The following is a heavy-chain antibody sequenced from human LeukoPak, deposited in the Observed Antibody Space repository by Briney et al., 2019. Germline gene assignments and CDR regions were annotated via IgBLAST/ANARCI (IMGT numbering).Heavy chain of an antibody. CDR3: ARGRPGPAGAGTYDF. V-gene: IGHV1-8*01. Sequence: ASVKVSCKASGYTFTTSDINWVRQATGQGLEWMGWMNPNSGKTGSAQKFQGRLTMTKNTSTNTAYMEVTGLRFADTAIYYCARGRPGPAGAGTYDFWGQGTLITVSS. CDR1: GYTFTTSD. CDR2: MNPNSGKT. J-gene: IGHJ4*02. D-gene: IGHD6-13*01.